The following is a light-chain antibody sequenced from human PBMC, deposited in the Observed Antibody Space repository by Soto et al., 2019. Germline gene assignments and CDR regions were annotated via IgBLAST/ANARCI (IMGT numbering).Light chain of an antibody. Sequence: EIVLTQSPGTLSLSPGERATLSCRASQSVSSSYLAWYQQKPGQAPRLLIYGASSRATGIPDRFSGSGSGTDFTLTISSLQPDDAATYYCQQYNSYSWTFGQGTKVEI. CDR2: GAS. CDR1: QSVSSSY. V-gene: IGKV3-20*01. CDR3: QQYNSYSWT. J-gene: IGKJ1*01.